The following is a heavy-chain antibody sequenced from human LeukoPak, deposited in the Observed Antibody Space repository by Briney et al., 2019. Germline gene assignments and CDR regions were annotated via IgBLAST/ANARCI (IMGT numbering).Heavy chain of an antibody. CDR3: ARDSLDVVRGVIPRAYYYYGMDV. CDR1: GFTVSSNY. CDR2: IYSGGST. D-gene: IGHD3-10*01. J-gene: IGHJ6*04. V-gene: IGHV3-53*01. Sequence: AGGSLRLSCAASGFTVSSNYTSWVRQAPGKGLEWVSVIYSGGSTYYADSVKGRFTISRDNSKNTLYLQMNSLRAEDTAVYYCARDSLDVVRGVIPRAYYYYGMDVWGKGTTVTVSS.